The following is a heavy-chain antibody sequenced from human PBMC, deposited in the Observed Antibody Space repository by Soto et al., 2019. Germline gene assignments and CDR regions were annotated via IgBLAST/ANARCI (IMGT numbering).Heavy chain of an antibody. V-gene: IGHV4-59*01. CDR1: GVSITSSY. CDR2: IYDTGISGYTPST. J-gene: IGHJ6*02. CDR3: ARGEDAFFYYGLDV. Sequence: ESLSLTCPVSGVSITSSYWSWIRRPPGKGLEWIAYIYDTGISGYTPSTSYNPSLKSRVTMSVDTSKSQFSLKLTSVTAADTAVYYCARGEDAFFYYGLDVWGQGITVTVSS.